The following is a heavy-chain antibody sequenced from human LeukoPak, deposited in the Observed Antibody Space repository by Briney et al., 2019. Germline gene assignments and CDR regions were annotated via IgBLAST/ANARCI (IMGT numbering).Heavy chain of an antibody. J-gene: IGHJ4*02. Sequence: PGGSLRLSCAASGFTFSSYEMNWVRQAPGKGLDWVSYITGSGSTIYYADSVKGRFTISRDNAKNSLYLQMNSLRAEDTAVYYCARDNGDYGFDYWGQGTLVTVSS. CDR3: ARDNGDYGFDY. V-gene: IGHV3-48*03. CDR2: ITGSGSTI. CDR1: GFTFSSYE. D-gene: IGHD4-17*01.